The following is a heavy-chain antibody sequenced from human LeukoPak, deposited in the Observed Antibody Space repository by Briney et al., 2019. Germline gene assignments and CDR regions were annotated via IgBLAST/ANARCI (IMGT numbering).Heavy chain of an antibody. Sequence: ASVKVSCKASGYTFTDYYYIHWVRQAPGQGLEWMGWLNPMSGDTNYAQKFQGRVTVTRDTSISTAYMELSRLRSDDTAVYYCARPSSTDYVWGQGTQVTVSS. CDR2: LNPMSGDT. CDR1: GYTFTDYY. CDR3: ARPSSTDYV. V-gene: IGHV1-2*02. J-gene: IGHJ4*02. D-gene: IGHD2-2*01.